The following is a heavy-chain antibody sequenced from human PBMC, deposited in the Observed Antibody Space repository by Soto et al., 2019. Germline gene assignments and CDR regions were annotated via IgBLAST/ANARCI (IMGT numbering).Heavy chain of an antibody. J-gene: IGHJ4*02. CDR2: IIPILGLA. CDR1: GGTFSSYT. Sequence: QVQLVQSGAEVKKPGSSVKVSCKASGGTFSSYTISWVRQAPGQGLEWMGRIIPILGLANYAQKFQGRVTSTADKSTGTAYMERSSLRSEATAVYYCANPPRYWGQGTLVTVSS. CDR3: ANPPRY. V-gene: IGHV1-69*02.